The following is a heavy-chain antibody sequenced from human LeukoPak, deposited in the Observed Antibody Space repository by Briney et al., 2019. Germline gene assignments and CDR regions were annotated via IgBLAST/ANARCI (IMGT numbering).Heavy chain of an antibody. CDR3: ARDYTVGATLLDY. J-gene: IGHJ4*02. CDR2: ISYDGSNK. CDR1: GFTFSSYA. D-gene: IGHD1-26*01. V-gene: IGHV3-30*04. Sequence: GGSLRLSCAASGFTFSSYAMHWVRQAPGKGLEWVAVISYDGSNKYYADSVKGRFTISRDKSKNTLYLQMNSLRAEDTAVYYCARDYTVGATLLDYWGQGTLVTVSS.